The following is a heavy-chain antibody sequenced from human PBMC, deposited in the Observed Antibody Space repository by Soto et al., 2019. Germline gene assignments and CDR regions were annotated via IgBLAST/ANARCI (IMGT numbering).Heavy chain of an antibody. Sequence: EVQLVESGGGLVKPGGSLRLSCVASGFTFSSYSMNWVRQAPGKGLEWVSSISSSSSYIYYADSVKGRFTISRDNAKNSLYLQMNSLRAEDTAVYYCARYGGGYDLYFDYWGQGTLVTVSS. CDR1: GFTFSSYS. D-gene: IGHD5-12*01. CDR2: ISSSSSYI. J-gene: IGHJ4*02. V-gene: IGHV3-21*01. CDR3: ARYGGGYDLYFDY.